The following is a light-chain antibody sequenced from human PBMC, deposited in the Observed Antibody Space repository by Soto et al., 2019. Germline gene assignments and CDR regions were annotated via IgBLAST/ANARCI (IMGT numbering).Light chain of an antibody. CDR3: SSLTSSNTYV. Sequence: VPTQPPSVSGSPGQSVTFSCTETSRDVGSFNRVSWYQQPPGAAPKLLIYGVTNRPSGVPDRFSGSKSGNTASLTISGLQAEDEADYYCSSLTSSNTYVFVSGTKFTV. CDR2: GVT. J-gene: IGLJ1*01. CDR1: SRDVGSFNR. V-gene: IGLV2-18*02.